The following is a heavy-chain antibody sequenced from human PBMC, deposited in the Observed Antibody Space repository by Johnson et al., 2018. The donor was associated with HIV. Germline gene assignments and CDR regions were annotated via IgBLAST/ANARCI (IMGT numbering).Heavy chain of an antibody. CDR2: ISYDGSNK. D-gene: IGHD6-13*01. V-gene: IGHV3-30-3*01. CDR1: GFTFSAYA. CDR3: ARGRKDIDAADGLDNDAFDM. Sequence: QEQLVESGGGVVQPGRSLRLSCAASGFTFSAYAVHWVRQAPGKGLEWLAIISYDGSNKYYADSVKGRFTISRDTSKNTLYLQMDSLRGEDSALYYCARGRKDIDAADGLDNDAFDMWGQGTLVTVSS. J-gene: IGHJ3*02.